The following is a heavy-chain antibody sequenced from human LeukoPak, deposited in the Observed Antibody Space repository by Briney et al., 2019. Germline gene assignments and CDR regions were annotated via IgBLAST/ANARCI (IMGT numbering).Heavy chain of an antibody. V-gene: IGHV5-51*01. CDR3: ARSGGNYYSI. CDR2: IYPGDSDT. CDR1: GYSSTTYW. J-gene: IGHJ3*02. D-gene: IGHD1-26*01. Sequence: GESLKISCKGSGYSSTTYWIGWVRQMPGEGLEWMGIIYPGDSDTIYSPSFQGQVTISADKSTSTANLQWSSLKASDTAMYYCARSGGNYYSIWGQGTMVTVSS.